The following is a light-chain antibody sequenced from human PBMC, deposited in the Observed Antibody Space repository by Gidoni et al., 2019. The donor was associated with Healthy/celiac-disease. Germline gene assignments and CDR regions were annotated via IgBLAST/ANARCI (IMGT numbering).Light chain of an antibody. Sequence: EIVLTQSPGTLSLSPGERATLSCRASQSVSSSYLAWYQQKPGQAPRLLIYGASSRATGIPDRFSGSGSGTDFTLTISRLEPEDLAVYYCQQYGSSPQTFGPXTKVDIK. CDR2: GAS. V-gene: IGKV3-20*01. J-gene: IGKJ3*01. CDR1: QSVSSSY. CDR3: QQYGSSPQT.